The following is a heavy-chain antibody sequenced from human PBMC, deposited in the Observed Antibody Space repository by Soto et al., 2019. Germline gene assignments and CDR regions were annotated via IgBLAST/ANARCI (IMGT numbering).Heavy chain of an antibody. CDR3: ARGGSFDWLTRFDY. V-gene: IGHV4-59*01. CDR1: GGSISSYY. Sequence: TLSLTCTVSGGSISSYYWSWIRQPPGKGLEWIGYIYYSGSTNYNPSLKSRVTISVDTSKNQFSLKLSSVTAADTAVYYCARGGSFDWLTRFDYWGQGTLVTVSS. J-gene: IGHJ4*02. CDR2: IYYSGST. D-gene: IGHD3-9*01.